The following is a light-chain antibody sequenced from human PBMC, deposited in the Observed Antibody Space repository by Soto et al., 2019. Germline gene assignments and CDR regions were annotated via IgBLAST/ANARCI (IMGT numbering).Light chain of an antibody. J-gene: IGKJ4*01. CDR2: GAS. V-gene: IGKV3-20*01. CDR1: QSVRNNF. CDR3: QQFASYPLT. Sequence: LVLTQSPGTLSLSPGERVTLSCRASQSVRNNFLAWYQHKPGQAPRFLIYGASTRATGIPDRFSGGGSGTDFTLTISRLEPEDFAVYYCQQFASYPLTFGGGTKVDI.